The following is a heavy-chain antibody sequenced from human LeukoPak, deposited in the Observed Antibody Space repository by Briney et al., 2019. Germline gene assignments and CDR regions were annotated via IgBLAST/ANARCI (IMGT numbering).Heavy chain of an antibody. CDR3: ARVLRPWGDGPLDY. CDR2: INPNSGGT. Sequence: RWASVKVSCKASGYTFTGYYMHWVRQAPGQGLEWMGWINPNSGGTNYAQKFQGRVTMTRDTSISTAYMELSRLRSDDTAVYYCARVLRPWGDGPLDYWGQGTLVTVSS. D-gene: IGHD5-24*01. J-gene: IGHJ4*02. V-gene: IGHV1-2*02. CDR1: GYTFTGYY.